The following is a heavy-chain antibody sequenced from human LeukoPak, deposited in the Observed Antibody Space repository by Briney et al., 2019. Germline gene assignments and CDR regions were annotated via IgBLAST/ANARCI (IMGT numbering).Heavy chain of an antibody. J-gene: IGHJ4*02. CDR1: GFTFSIYA. CDR2: IWFGGSNK. CDR3: ARVSAGYSNYEALDY. V-gene: IGHV3-33*01. D-gene: IGHD4-11*01. Sequence: QTGGSLRLSCAASGFTFSIYAMHWVRQAPGKGLEWVAIIWFGGSNKHHADSVKGRFTISRDNSKNTLYLQMDSLRAEDTAVYYCARVSAGYSNYEALDYWGQGTLVTVSS.